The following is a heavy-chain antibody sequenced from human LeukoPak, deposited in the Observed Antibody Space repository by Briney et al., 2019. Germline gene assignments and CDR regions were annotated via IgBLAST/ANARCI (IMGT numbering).Heavy chain of an antibody. Sequence: GGSLSLSCAVYGFTFDDYGMSWVRQAPGKGLEWGSGINWNDGSTGYADSVKGRFTISRDNSKNSLYLQMNSLRTEDTALYYCAKARGLIGGAFDIWGQGTMVTVSS. CDR1: GFTFDDYG. D-gene: IGHD3-22*01. V-gene: IGHV3-20*04. CDR2: INWNDGST. J-gene: IGHJ3*02. CDR3: AKARGLIGGAFDI.